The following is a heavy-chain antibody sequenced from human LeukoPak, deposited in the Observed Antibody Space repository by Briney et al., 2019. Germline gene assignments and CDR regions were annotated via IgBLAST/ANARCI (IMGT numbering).Heavy chain of an antibody. CDR1: GGSISSYY. Sequence: SETLSLTCTVSGGSISSYYWSWIRQPPGKGLEWIGYIYYSGSTNYNPSLKSRVTISVDTSKNRFSLKLSSLTAADTAAYYCAWGIYSHGSPDSTFDIWGQGTMVTVSS. J-gene: IGHJ3*02. D-gene: IGHD3-16*01. V-gene: IGHV4-59*01. CDR3: AWGIYSHGSPDSTFDI. CDR2: IYYSGST.